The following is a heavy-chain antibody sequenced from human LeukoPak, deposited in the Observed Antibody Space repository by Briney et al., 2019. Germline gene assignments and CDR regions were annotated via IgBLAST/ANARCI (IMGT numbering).Heavy chain of an antibody. J-gene: IGHJ5*02. CDR3: AKVDVDYGVDMAFDP. CDR2: LYTGGIR. V-gene: IGHV3-53*01. Sequence: GGSLRLACEASGFSVTNNYMSWFRLAPGKGLEWVSVLYTGGIRYYAGFVRGRFTISRDDSKNTLYLQMNSLRAEDTAVYYCAKVDVDYGVDMAFDPWGQGTLVTVSS. CDR1: GFSVTNNY. D-gene: IGHD4-17*01.